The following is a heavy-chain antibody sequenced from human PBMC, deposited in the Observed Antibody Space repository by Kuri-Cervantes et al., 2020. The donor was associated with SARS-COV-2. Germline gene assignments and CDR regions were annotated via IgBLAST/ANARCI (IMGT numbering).Heavy chain of an antibody. J-gene: IGHJ4*02. Sequence: GGSLRLSCAASGFTFSSYGMHWVRQAPGKGLEWVKAISGSGGSTYYADSVKGRLSISRDNSKNTLYLQMNSLRAEDTAVYYCAREILNPNNGSGSQDPAFDDWGQGTLVTVSS. CDR3: AREILNPNNGSGSQDPAFDD. CDR2: ISGSGGST. CDR1: GFTFSSYG. D-gene: IGHD3-10*01. V-gene: IGHV3-23*01.